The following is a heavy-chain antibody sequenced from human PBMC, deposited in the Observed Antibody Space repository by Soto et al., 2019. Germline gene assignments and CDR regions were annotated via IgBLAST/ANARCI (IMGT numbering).Heavy chain of an antibody. CDR3: AKAPCPTIYSSRYYFEY. CDR1: GFTFSSYA. Sequence: PVGSLRLSCAASGFTFSSYAMSWVRQAPGKWLEWVSAISGSGGSTYYADSVKGRFTISRDNSKNTLYLQMNSLRDEDTAVYYCAKAPCPTIYSSRYYFEYWGQGTLVTVSS. V-gene: IGHV3-23*01. D-gene: IGHD3-22*01. J-gene: IGHJ4*02. CDR2: ISGSGGST.